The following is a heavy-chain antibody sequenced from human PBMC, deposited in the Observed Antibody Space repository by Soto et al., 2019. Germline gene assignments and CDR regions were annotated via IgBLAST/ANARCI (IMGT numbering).Heavy chain of an antibody. CDR3: ARVGWSGYYYYYYYYMDV. Sequence: ASVKVSCKASGYTFTSYAMHWVRQAPGQRLEWMGWINAGNGNTKYSQKFQGRVTMTRNTSISTAYMELSSLRSEDTAVYYCARVGWSGYYYYYYYYMDVWGEGTTVTVSS. CDR2: INAGNGNT. V-gene: IGHV1-3*01. D-gene: IGHD3-3*01. CDR1: GYTFTSYA. J-gene: IGHJ6*03.